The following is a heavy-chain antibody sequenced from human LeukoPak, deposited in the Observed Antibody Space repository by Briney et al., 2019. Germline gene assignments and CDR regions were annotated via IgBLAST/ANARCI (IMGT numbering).Heavy chain of an antibody. V-gene: IGHV3-23*01. Sequence: GGSLRLSCAASGFTFSTYAMTWVRQAPGKGLEWVSAVRGSGTDTYYADSVKGRFTISRDNSKNTLYLQMNSLRAEDTAIYYCAKTSRRDSAYDSPFDYWGQRTLVTVSS. CDR1: GFTFSTYA. CDR2: VRGSGTDT. D-gene: IGHD5-12*01. J-gene: IGHJ4*02. CDR3: AKTSRRDSAYDSPFDY.